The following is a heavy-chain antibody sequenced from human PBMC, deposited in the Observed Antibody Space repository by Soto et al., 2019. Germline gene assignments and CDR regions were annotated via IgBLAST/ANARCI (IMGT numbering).Heavy chain of an antibody. V-gene: IGHV1-69*02. CDR1: GGTFSSYT. D-gene: IGHD2-15*01. CDR2: IIPILGIA. Sequence: QVQLVQSGAEVKKPGSSVKVSCKASGGTFSSYTISWVRQAPGQGLEWMGRIIPILGIANYAQKFQGRVTITADKPTSTAYVELSSLRSEDTAVYYCASAMREVADDDAFDIWGQGTMVTVSS. CDR3: ASAMREVADDDAFDI. J-gene: IGHJ3*02.